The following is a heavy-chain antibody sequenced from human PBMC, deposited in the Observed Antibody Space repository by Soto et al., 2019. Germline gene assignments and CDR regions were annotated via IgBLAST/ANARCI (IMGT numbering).Heavy chain of an antibody. D-gene: IGHD5-18*01. CDR3: ASGIQLWLRRINNGYSG. Sequence: QVQLVQSGAEVKKPESSVKVSCKAPGGTFSTYAISWVRQAPGQGLEWMGGIIPMFGTANYAQRFQDSVRITADESTNTVYMELSSLRSEDTAVYFCASGIQLWLRRINNGYSGWGQGTLVTVSS. CDR2: IIPMFGTA. J-gene: IGHJ4*02. V-gene: IGHV1-69*12. CDR1: GGTFSTYA.